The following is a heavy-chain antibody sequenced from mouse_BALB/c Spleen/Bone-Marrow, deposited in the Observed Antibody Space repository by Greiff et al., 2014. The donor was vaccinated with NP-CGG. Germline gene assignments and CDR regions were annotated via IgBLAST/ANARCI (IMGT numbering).Heavy chain of an antibody. D-gene: IGHD2-14*01. CDR3: ARDVPLYDVGYFDY. CDR1: GFTFSSFG. Sequence: EVQVVESGGGLVQPGGSRKLSCAASGFTFSSFGMHWVRQAPEKGLEWVAYISSGSSIIYYADTVKGRFTISRDNPKNTLFLQMTSLRSEDTAMYYCARDVPLYDVGYFDYWGQGTTLTVSS. V-gene: IGHV5-17*02. CDR2: ISSGSSII. J-gene: IGHJ2*01.